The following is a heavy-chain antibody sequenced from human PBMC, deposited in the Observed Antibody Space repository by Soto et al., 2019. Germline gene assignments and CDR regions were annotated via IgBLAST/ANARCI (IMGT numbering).Heavy chain of an antibody. V-gene: IGHV4-39*01. J-gene: IGHJ6*02. CDR1: GGSISSSSYY. CDR3: GGSGSFPYYYYYGMDV. CDR2: IYYSGST. Sequence: SETLSLTCTVSGGSISSSSYYWGWIRQPPGKGLEWIGSIYYSGSTYYNPSLKSRVTISVDTSKNQFSLKLSSVTAADTAVYYCGGSGSFPYYYYYGMDVWGQETTVTVSS. D-gene: IGHD3-10*01.